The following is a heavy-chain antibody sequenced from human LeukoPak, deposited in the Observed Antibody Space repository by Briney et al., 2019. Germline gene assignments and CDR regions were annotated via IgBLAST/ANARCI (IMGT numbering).Heavy chain of an antibody. V-gene: IGHV1-18*01. J-gene: IGHJ2*01. Sequence: ASVKVSCKASGYTFTSYGISWVRQAPGQGREWMGWISAYNGNTNYAQKLQGRVTMTTDTSTSTAYMELRSLRSDDTAVYYCARGSVAAAGTAAYWYFDLWGRGTLVTVSS. CDR1: GYTFTSYG. D-gene: IGHD6-13*01. CDR2: ISAYNGNT. CDR3: ARGSVAAAGTAAYWYFDL.